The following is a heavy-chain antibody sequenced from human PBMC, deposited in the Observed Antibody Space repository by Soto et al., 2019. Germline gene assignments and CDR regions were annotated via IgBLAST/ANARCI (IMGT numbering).Heavy chain of an antibody. CDR3: ASDYGDYSTGAHYYGMDV. V-gene: IGHV3-30-3*01. D-gene: IGHD4-17*01. CDR1: GFTFSSYA. Sequence: GGSLRLSCAASGFTFSSYAMHWVRQAPGKGLEWVAVISYDGSNKYYADSVKGRFTISRDNSKNTLYLQVNSLRAEDTAVYYCASDYGDYSTGAHYYGMDVWGQGTTVTVSS. J-gene: IGHJ6*02. CDR2: ISYDGSNK.